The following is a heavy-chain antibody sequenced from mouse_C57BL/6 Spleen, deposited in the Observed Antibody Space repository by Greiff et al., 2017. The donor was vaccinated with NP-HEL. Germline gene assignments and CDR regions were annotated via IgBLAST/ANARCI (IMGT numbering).Heavy chain of an antibody. V-gene: IGHV1-52*01. CDR3: ARLTGPFSY. CDR1: GYTFTSYW. D-gene: IGHD4-1*01. Sequence: QVQLQQPGAELVRPGSSVKLSCKASGYTFTSYWMHWVKQRPIQGLEWIGNIDPSDSETHYNQKVKDKATLTVDKSSSTAYMQLSCLTSEDSSFSSCARLTGPFSYWGHGPPLTFSS. CDR2: IDPSDSET. J-gene: IGHJ2*01.